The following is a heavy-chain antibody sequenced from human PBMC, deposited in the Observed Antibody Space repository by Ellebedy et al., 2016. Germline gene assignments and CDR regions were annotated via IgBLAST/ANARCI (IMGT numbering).Heavy chain of an antibody. J-gene: IGHJ4*02. CDR2: ISWNSGSI. D-gene: IGHD6-13*01. CDR3: AKGRIAADSPLDY. V-gene: IGHV3-9*01. Sequence: SLKISCAASGFTFDDYAMHWVRQAPGKGLEWVSGISWNSGSIGYADSVKGRFTISRDNAKNSLYLQMNSLRAEDTALYYCAKGRIAADSPLDYWGQGTLVTVSS. CDR1: GFTFDDYA.